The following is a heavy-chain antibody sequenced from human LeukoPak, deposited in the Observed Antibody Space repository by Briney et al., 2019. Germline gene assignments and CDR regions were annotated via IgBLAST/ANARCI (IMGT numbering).Heavy chain of an antibody. CDR2: FDPEDGET. CDR1: GYTLTELS. CDR3: ARDVGYCSSTSCFDAFDI. V-gene: IGHV1-24*01. J-gene: IGHJ3*02. Sequence: ASVKVSCKVSGYTLTELSIHWVRQAPGKGLEWMGGFDPEDGETIYAQKFQGRVTMTTDTSTSTAYMELRSLRSDDTAVYYCARDVGYCSSTSCFDAFDIWGQGTMVTVSS. D-gene: IGHD2-2*01.